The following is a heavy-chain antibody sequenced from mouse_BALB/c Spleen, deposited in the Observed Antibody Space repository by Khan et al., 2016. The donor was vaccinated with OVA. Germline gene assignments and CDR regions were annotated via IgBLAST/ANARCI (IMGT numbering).Heavy chain of an antibody. D-gene: IGHD1-3*01. Sequence: QVQLQQSGAELAKPGASVKMSCKASGYTFINYWILWVKQRPGQGLEWIGYINPSTGYTEYNQNFKDKATLTADKYSSTAYMQLSSLTSEDSAVYYCARRGLQWDFDYWGQGTTLTVSS. J-gene: IGHJ2*01. CDR3: ARRGLQWDFDY. V-gene: IGHV1-7*01. CDR2: INPSTGYT. CDR1: GYTFINYW.